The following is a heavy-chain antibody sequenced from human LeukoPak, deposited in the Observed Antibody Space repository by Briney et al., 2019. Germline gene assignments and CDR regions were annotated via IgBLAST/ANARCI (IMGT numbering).Heavy chain of an antibody. CDR2: ISHSGDNT. J-gene: IGHJ4*02. Sequence: GGSLRLSCAASGFIFSNNAMGWVRQAPGKGLEWVSAISHSGDNTYDADSVRGRFTISRDNAKNTLYLQMNSLRAEDTAVYYCAKVPTTVTTGFDSWGQGTLVTVSS. CDR1: GFIFSNNA. D-gene: IGHD4-17*01. CDR3: AKVPTTVTTGFDS. V-gene: IGHV3-23*01.